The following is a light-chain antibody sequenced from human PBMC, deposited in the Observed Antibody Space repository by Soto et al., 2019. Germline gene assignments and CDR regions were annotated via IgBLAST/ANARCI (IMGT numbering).Light chain of an antibody. Sequence: QSVLTQPASVSGSPGQSITISCTGTSSDVGGHNYVSWYQQHHGNAPKLLIFEVSNRPSGVSNRFSGSKSGNTASLTISGFQAEDDADYYCSSYTDSSTRLFGTGTKVTVL. CDR2: EVS. V-gene: IGLV2-14*01. CDR3: SSYTDSSTRL. CDR1: SSDVGGHNY. J-gene: IGLJ1*01.